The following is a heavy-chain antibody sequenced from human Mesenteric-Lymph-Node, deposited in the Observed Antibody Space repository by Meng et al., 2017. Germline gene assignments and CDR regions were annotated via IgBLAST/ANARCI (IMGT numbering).Heavy chain of an antibody. J-gene: IGHJ3*02. CDR2: ISYDGDKK. V-gene: IGHV3-30*01. D-gene: IGHD2-21*02. CDR3: ARVTYCGGDCYYDAFDI. Sequence: GESLKISCAASGFNFKNYAMHWVRQAPGRGLEWVALISYDGDKKYYADFVKGRFTISRDNPKNTLYLQMNSLRREDTAVYYCARVTYCGGDCYYDAFDIWGQGTMVTVSS. CDR1: GFNFKNYA.